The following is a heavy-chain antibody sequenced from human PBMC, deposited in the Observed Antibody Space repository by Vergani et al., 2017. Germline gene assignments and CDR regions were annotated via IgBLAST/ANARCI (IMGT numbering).Heavy chain of an antibody. CDR1: GFTFSDYY. V-gene: IGHV3-11*01. D-gene: IGHD2-15*01. CDR3: ARELSYCSGGSCYSDPLFDD. Sequence: QVQLVVSGGGLVKPGGSLRLSCAASGFTFSDYYMSWIRQAPGKGLEGVSYISSSGSTIYYADSVKGRFTISRDNAKNSLYLQMNSLRAEDTAVYYCARELSYCSGGSCYSDPLFDDWGQGTLVTVSS. J-gene: IGHJ4*02. CDR2: ISSSGSTI.